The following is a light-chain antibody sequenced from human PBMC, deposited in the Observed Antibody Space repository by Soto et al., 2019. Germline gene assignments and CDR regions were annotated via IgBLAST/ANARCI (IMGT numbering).Light chain of an antibody. J-gene: IGKJ2*01. CDR2: GAS. CDR1: QSVSSSY. CDR3: QLYSSSPVFT. V-gene: IGKV3-20*01. Sequence: EIVLTQSPGTLSLSPGERATLSCRASQSVSSSYLAWYQQKPGQAPRLLIYGASSRATCIPDRFSGSGSGTDFTLTISRLEPEDFAVYYCQLYSSSPVFTFGQGTKLEIK.